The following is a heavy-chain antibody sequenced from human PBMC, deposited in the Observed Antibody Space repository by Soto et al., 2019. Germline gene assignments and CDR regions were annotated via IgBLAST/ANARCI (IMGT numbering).Heavy chain of an antibody. J-gene: IGHJ6*02. CDR1: GFTVSSNF. CDR2: IHRGGTT. CDR3: TRGAGNSWVDEYGLDV. Sequence: LRLSCAASGFTVSSNFMTWVRQAPGEGLEWVSNIHRGGTTYYADAVRGRFSVSRDNSKNALFLQMNSLRVEDTAVYFCTRGAGNSWVDEYGLDVWGQGTAVTVSS. D-gene: IGHD6-13*01. V-gene: IGHV3-53*01.